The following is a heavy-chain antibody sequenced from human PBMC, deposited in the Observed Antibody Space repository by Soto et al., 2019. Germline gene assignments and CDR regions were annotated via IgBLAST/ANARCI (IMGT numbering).Heavy chain of an antibody. Sequence: EVQLVESGGGLVQPGGSLRLSCAASGFTFSSYSMNWVRQAPGKGLEWVSYISSSSSTKYHADSVKGRFTISRDNAKKSLYLQMNSLRGEDTAVYYCALSYYGSGASFDYWGQGTLVTVSS. CDR3: ALSYYGSGASFDY. CDR1: GFTFSSYS. CDR2: ISSSSSTK. D-gene: IGHD3-10*01. J-gene: IGHJ4*02. V-gene: IGHV3-48*01.